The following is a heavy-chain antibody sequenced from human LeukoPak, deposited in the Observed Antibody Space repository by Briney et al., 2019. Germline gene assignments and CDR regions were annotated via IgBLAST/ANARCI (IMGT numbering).Heavy chain of an antibody. D-gene: IGHD5-24*01. CDR3: AAWTDRGYNF. CDR2: INHEGSQT. Sequence: GGALRLSCAASPFTFISSLLNGVRQAAGKGLQWVGKINHEGSQTQLVHSVMGRFTMSKDNAKNALYLQMNNLRVEDTAVFYCAAWTDRGYNFWGQGTVVTISS. V-gene: IGHV3-7*01. CDR1: PFTFISSL. J-gene: IGHJ4*02.